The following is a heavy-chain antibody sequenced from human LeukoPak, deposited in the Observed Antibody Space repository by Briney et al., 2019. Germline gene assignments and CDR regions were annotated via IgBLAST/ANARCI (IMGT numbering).Heavy chain of an antibody. V-gene: IGHV4-38-2*01. CDR2: IYHSGSS. CDR1: GYSISSGYY. J-gene: IGHJ4*02. CDR3: ARYLIAVAGTEWYY. D-gene: IGHD6-19*01. Sequence: SETLSLTCAVPGYSISSGYYWGWIRQPPGKGLEWIGSIYHSGSSYYNPSLKSRVTISVDTSKNQFSLKLSSVTAADTAVYYCARYLIAVAGTEWYYWGQGTLVTVSS.